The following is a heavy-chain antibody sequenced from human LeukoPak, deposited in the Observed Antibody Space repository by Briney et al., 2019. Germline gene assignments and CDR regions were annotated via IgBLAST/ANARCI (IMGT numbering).Heavy chain of an antibody. V-gene: IGHV3-11*03. J-gene: IGHJ4*02. CDR3: ARFHSSGSGFDY. Sequence: TGGSLRLSCAASGFTFSDYYMSWIRQAPGKGLEWVSYISSSSSTYTKYAESVKGRFTISRDNAKNSLYLQMNSLRAEDTAVYYCARFHSSGSGFDYWGQGTLVTVSS. CDR2: ISSSSSTYT. D-gene: IGHD6-19*01. CDR1: GFTFSDYY.